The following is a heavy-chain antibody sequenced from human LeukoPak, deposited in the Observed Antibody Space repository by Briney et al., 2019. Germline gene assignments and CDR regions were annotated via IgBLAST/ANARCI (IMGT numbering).Heavy chain of an antibody. D-gene: IGHD2-15*01. V-gene: IGHV1-69*01. CDR2: IIPIFGTA. J-gene: IGHJ5*02. Sequence: SVKVSCKASGGTFSSYAISWVRQAPGQGLEWMGGIIPIFGTANYAQKFQGRVTITADESTSTAYMELSSLRSEDTAVYYCVRDPLLYCSGGSCYLENWFDPWGQGTLVTVSS. CDR1: GGTFSSYA. CDR3: VRDPLLYCSGGSCYLENWFDP.